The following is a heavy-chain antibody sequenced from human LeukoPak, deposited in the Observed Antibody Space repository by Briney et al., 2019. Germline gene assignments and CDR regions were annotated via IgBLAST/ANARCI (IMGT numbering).Heavy chain of an antibody. D-gene: IGHD4-17*01. J-gene: IGHJ4*02. CDR3: ARSLYGYYYFDF. CDR1: GGSISSYY. V-gene: IGHV4-59*01. Sequence: SETLSLTCPVSGGSISSYYWSWIRQPPGKGLEWIGYIYYSGSTNYNPSLKSRVTISVDTSKNQFSLKLSSVTAADTAVYYCARSLYGYYYFDFWGQGTLVTASS. CDR2: IYYSGST.